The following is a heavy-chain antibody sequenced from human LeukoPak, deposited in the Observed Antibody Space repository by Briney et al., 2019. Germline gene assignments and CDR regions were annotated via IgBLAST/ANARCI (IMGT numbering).Heavy chain of an antibody. Sequence: GGSLRLSCAASGFTFSNAWMSWVRQAPGKGLEWIGRIKSKTDGETTDYAAPMKGRFTISRDNAKNSLYLQMNSLRAEDTAVYYCAREFNRGSYVGAFDIWGQGTTVTVSS. CDR2: IKSKTDGETT. D-gene: IGHD1-26*01. CDR1: GFTFSNAW. J-gene: IGHJ3*02. CDR3: AREFNRGSYVGAFDI. V-gene: IGHV3-15*01.